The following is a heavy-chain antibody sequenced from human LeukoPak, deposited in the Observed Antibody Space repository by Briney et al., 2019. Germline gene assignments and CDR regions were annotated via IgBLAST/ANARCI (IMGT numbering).Heavy chain of an antibody. CDR1: GFSFIGYY. D-gene: IGHD6-13*01. CDR3: ARAVGEQQLKYYFDY. J-gene: IGHJ4*02. Sequence: ASVKVSCKTSGFSFIGYYVHWVRQAPGQGLEWMGWINPTSGDTDYAQKFQGRVTMTRDTSISTAYMDLSRLRSDDTAMYYCARAVGEQQLKYYFDYWGQGTLVFVSS. V-gene: IGHV1-2*02. CDR2: INPTSGDT.